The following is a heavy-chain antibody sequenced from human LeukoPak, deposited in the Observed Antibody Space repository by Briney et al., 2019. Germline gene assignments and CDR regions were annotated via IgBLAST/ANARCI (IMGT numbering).Heavy chain of an antibody. J-gene: IGHJ4*02. CDR2: IYYSGST. V-gene: IGHV4-59*08. Sequence: SETLSLTCSVSGYSISNAYYWSWIRQPPGKGLEWIGYIYYSGSTNYNPSLKSRVTISVDTSKNQFSLKLSSVTAADTAVYYCARIRIGGTDYWGQGTLVTVSS. D-gene: IGHD3-16*01. CDR1: GYSISNAYY. CDR3: ARIRIGGTDY.